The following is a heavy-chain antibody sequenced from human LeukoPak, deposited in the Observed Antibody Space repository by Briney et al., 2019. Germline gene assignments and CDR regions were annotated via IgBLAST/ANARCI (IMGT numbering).Heavy chain of an antibody. CDR3: ALGGAETRRNDAFDI. CDR2: INPSGGST. CDR1: GYTFTSYY. V-gene: IGHV1-46*01. J-gene: IGHJ3*02. Sequence: GASVKVSCKASGYTFTSYYMHWVRQAPGQGLEWMGIINPSGGSTSYAQKFQGRVTMTRDMSTSTVYMELSSLRSEDTAVYYCALGGAETRRNDAFDIWGQGTMVTVSS. D-gene: IGHD3-16*01.